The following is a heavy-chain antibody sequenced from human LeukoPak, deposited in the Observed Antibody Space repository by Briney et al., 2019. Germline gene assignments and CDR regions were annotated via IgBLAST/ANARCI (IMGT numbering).Heavy chain of an antibody. V-gene: IGHV3-74*01. Sequence: GGSLRLSCAASGNYWMHWVRQAPGKGLVWVSHVNSDGSWTSHADSVKGRFTISKDDAKNTVYLQMNNLRTEDTAVYYCVSFYETNWGRGTLVTVSS. D-gene: IGHD2-2*01. CDR1: GNYW. CDR3: VSFYETN. J-gene: IGHJ4*02. CDR2: VNSDGSWT.